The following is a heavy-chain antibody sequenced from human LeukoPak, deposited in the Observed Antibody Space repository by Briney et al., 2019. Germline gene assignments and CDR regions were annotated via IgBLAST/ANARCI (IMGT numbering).Heavy chain of an antibody. CDR1: GGSFSGYY. J-gene: IGHJ4*02. CDR3: ARGQRYSSSWYGTLGY. D-gene: IGHD6-13*01. CDR2: INHSGST. Sequence: SETLSLTCAVYGGSFSGYYWSWIRQPPGKGLEWIGEINHSGSTNYNPSLKSRVTISVDTSKNQFSLKLSSVTAADTAVYYCARGQRYSSSWYGTLGYWGREPWSPSPQ. V-gene: IGHV4-34*01.